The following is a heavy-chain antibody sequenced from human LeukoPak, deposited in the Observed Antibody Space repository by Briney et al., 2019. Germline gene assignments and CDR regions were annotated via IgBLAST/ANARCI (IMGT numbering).Heavy chain of an antibody. J-gene: IGHJ3*02. V-gene: IGHV5-51*01. D-gene: IGHD2-8*01. CDR3: ARLMAIISAFDI. Sequence: GESLQISCKGSGYIFTSYWIGWVRQLPGKGLEWMGIIYPGESDTRYSPSFQGQVTISADKSVSTAYLQWSSLKASDTAMYYCARLMAIISAFDIWGRGTMVTVSS. CDR1: GYIFTSYW. CDR2: IYPGESDT.